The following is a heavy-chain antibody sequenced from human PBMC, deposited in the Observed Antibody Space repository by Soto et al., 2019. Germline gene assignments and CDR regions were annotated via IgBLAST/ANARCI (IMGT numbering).Heavy chain of an antibody. V-gene: IGHV1-18*01. J-gene: IGHJ5*02. CDR1: GYTFTSYG. Sequence: ASVKVSCKASGYTFTSYGISWVRQAPGQGLEWMGWISAYNGNTNYAQKLQGRVTMTTDTSTSTAYMELRSLRSDDTAVYYCARMHCSGGSCYSGWFAPWGQGTLVTVPS. D-gene: IGHD2-15*01. CDR3: ARMHCSGGSCYSGWFAP. CDR2: ISAYNGNT.